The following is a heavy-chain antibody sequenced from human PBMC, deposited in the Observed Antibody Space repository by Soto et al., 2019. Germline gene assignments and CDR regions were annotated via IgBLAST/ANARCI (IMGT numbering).Heavy chain of an antibody. Sequence: EVQLLESGGGLVQPGGSLRLSCAASGFTFTNYAMTWVRQAPGKGLEWVSISSGSGSGGSTNYADSVKCRFTISRDNSKNTLYLQMNSLRVEDTAVYYCAKDRDDYRNYVFDYWGQGTLVTVSS. J-gene: IGHJ4*02. CDR1: GFTFTNYA. CDR3: AKDRDDYRNYVFDY. CDR2: SSGSGSGGST. D-gene: IGHD4-4*01. V-gene: IGHV3-23*01.